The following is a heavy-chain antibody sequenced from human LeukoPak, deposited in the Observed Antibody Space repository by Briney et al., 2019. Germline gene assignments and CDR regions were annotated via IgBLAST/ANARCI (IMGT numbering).Heavy chain of an antibody. CDR2: ISSSSSTI. Sequence: GGSLRLSCAASGFTFSSYSMNWVRQAPGKGLEWVSYISSSSSTIYYADSVKGRFTISRDNAKNSLYLQMNSLRAEDTAVYYCARGADSGGPTGGYWGQGTLVTVSS. D-gene: IGHD2-15*01. CDR3: ARGADSGGPTGGY. J-gene: IGHJ4*02. CDR1: GFTFSSYS. V-gene: IGHV3-48*04.